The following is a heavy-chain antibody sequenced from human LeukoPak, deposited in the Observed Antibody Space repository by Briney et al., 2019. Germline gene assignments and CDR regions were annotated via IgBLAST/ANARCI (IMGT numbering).Heavy chain of an antibody. J-gene: IGHJ4*02. Sequence: SETLSLTCAVYGGSFSGYHWSWIRQPPGKGLEWIGEINHSGGTNYNPSLKSRVTISVDTSKNQFSLKLGSVTAADTAVYYCARGGVGATNFDYWGQGTLVTVSS. CDR1: GGSFSGYH. CDR3: ARGGVGATNFDY. V-gene: IGHV4-34*01. D-gene: IGHD1-26*01. CDR2: INHSGGT.